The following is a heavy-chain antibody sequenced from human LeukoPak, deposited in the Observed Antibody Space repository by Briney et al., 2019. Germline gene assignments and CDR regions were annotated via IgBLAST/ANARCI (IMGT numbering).Heavy chain of an antibody. V-gene: IGHV4-38-2*02. CDR2: IYHSGST. D-gene: IGHD1-20*01. J-gene: IGHJ4*02. CDR3: ARQFDSWTGDY. CDR1: GYSISSGYY. Sequence: SETLSLTCTVSGYSISSGYYWGWIRQPPGKGLEWIGSIYHSGSTYYNPSLKSRVTISVDTSKNQFSLKLSSVTAADTAVYYCARQFDSWTGDYWGQGTLVTVSS.